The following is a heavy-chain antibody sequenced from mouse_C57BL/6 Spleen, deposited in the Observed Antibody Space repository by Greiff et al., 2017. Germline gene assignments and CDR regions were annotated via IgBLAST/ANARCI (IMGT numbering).Heavy chain of an antibody. CDR3: AKQEYDYDSHSFAY. CDR2: IWGGGST. CDR1: GFSLTSYG. Sequence: VQRVESGPGLVAPSQSLSITCTVSGFSLTSYGVDWVRQPPGKGLEWLGVIWGGGSTNYNSALISRMSISKDNSKSHVFLKMNSVQTDDTDMYYCAKQEYDYDSHSFAYWGQGTLVTVSA. V-gene: IGHV2-9*01. D-gene: IGHD2-4*01. J-gene: IGHJ3*01.